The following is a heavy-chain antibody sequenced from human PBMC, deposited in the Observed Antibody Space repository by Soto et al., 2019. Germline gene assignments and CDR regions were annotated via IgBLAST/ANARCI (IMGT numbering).Heavy chain of an antibody. D-gene: IGHD6-19*01. CDR1: GYTFTSYG. CDR2: ISAYNGNT. V-gene: IGHV1-18*01. CDR3: ASTGHEDIAVAGTDDAFDI. Sequence: GASVKVSCKASGYTFTSYGISWVRQAPGQGLEWMGWISAYNGNTNYAQKLQGRVTMTTDTSTSTAYMELRSLRSDDTAVYYCASTGHEDIAVAGTDDAFDIWGQGTMVTVSS. J-gene: IGHJ3*02.